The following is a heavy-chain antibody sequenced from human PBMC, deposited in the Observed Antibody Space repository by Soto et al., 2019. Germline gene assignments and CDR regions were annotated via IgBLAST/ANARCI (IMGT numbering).Heavy chain of an antibody. CDR1: GGSFSGYY. J-gene: IGHJ6*03. D-gene: IGHD3-3*01. CDR2: INHSGST. V-gene: IGHV4-34*01. CDR3: ARVLRFLEWSTHYYYYMDV. Sequence: SETLSLTCAVYGGSFSGYYWSWIRPPPGKGLEWIGEINHSGSTNYNPSLKSRVTISVDTSKNQFSLKLSSVTAADTAVYYCARVLRFLEWSTHYYYYMDVWGKGTTVTVSS.